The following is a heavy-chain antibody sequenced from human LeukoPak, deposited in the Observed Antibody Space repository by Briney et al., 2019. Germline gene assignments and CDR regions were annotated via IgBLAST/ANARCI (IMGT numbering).Heavy chain of an antibody. V-gene: IGHV3-7*03. CDR2: IKQDGSEK. J-gene: IGHJ4*02. CDR1: GFTFSSRDW. CDR3: TKMFTKDNWYGGPDY. D-gene: IGHD2-8*01. Sequence: GGSLRLSCVASGFTFSSRDWMTWVRQAPGKGLEWVANIKQDGSEKNYVDSVKGRFTISRDNAKNSLYLQMNNLRAEDTAIYYCTKMFTKDNWYGGPDYWGQGTLVTVSS.